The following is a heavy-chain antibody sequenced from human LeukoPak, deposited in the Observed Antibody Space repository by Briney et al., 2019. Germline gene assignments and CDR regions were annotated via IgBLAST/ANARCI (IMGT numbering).Heavy chain of an antibody. CDR2: IFTSGIT. V-gene: IGHV4-4*07. Sequence: PSETLSLTCTVSSGSISIYYWNWIRQPAGKGLEWIRRIFTSGITNYNPSLKSRVTMSVDTSKNQFSLKLTSVTAADTAVYYCARESSGTYHNPLGYMDVWGKGTTVTVSS. J-gene: IGHJ6*03. CDR3: ARESSGTYHNPLGYMDV. D-gene: IGHD3-10*01. CDR1: SGSISIYY.